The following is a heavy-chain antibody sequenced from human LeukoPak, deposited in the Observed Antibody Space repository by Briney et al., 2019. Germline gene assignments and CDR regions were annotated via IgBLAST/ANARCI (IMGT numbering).Heavy chain of an antibody. CDR3: ARRALAVAGTPNYYYYMDV. Sequence: SETLSLTCTVSGGSISSSSYYWGWIRQPPGKGLEWIGSIYYSGSTYYNPSLKSRVTISVDTSKNQFSLKLSSVTAADTALYYCARRALAVAGTPNYYYYMDVWGKGTTVTVSS. CDR1: GGSISSSSYY. D-gene: IGHD6-19*01. CDR2: IYYSGST. V-gene: IGHV4-39*01. J-gene: IGHJ6*03.